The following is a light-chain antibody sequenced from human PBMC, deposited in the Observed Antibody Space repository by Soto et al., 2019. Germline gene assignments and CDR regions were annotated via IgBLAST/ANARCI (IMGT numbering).Light chain of an antibody. CDR2: GVS. CDR3: QQYGTLPWT. CDR1: QSVSSNY. Sequence: EIVLTQSPGTLSLSPGERATLSCRASQSVSSNYLAWYQQKPGQAPRLLMYGVSSRASGVPDRFSGSGSGTDFTLSISGLEPEDFAVYSCQQYGTLPWTFGQGTQGGYQ. J-gene: IGKJ1*01. V-gene: IGKV3-20*01.